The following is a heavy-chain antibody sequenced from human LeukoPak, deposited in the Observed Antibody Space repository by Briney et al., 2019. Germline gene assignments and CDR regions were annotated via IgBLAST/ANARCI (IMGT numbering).Heavy chain of an antibody. V-gene: IGHV3-30-3*01. D-gene: IGHD5-12*01. Sequence: PGGSLRLSCAASGFTFSSYAMHWVRQAPGKGLEWVAVISSDGGNKYYADSVKGRFTISRDNSKNTLYLQMNSLRAEDTAVYYCARGALNIVATAALYFDYWGQGTLVTVSS. CDR3: ARGALNIVATAALYFDY. CDR2: ISSDGGNK. J-gene: IGHJ4*02. CDR1: GFTFSSYA.